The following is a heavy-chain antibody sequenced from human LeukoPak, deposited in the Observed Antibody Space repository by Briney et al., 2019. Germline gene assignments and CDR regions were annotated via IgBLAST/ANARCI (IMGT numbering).Heavy chain of an antibody. V-gene: IGHV3-7*01. D-gene: IGHD6-6*01. CDR2: IKQDGSEK. CDR3: ARVGGYSSSSHFDY. CDR1: GFTFSSYA. J-gene: IGHJ4*02. Sequence: QPGGSLRLSCAASGFTFSSYAMSWARQAPGKGLEWVANIKQDGSEKYYVDSVKGRFTISRDNAKNSLYLQMNSLRAEDTAVYYCARVGGYSSSSHFDYWGQGTLVTVSS.